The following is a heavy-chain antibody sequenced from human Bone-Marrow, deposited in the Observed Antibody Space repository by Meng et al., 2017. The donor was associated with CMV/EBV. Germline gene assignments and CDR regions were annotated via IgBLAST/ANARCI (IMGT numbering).Heavy chain of an antibody. J-gene: IGHJ3*02. CDR1: GYTFTGYY. D-gene: IGHD3-22*01. V-gene: IGHV1-2*02. Sequence: ASVKVSCKASGYTFTGYYMHWVRQAPGQGLEWMGWINPNSGGTNYAQKFQGRVTMTRDTSISTAYMELSRLRSDDTAVYYCARGGDSSGFRNIAFHIWGQGTMVTVSS. CDR2: INPNSGGT. CDR3: ARGGDSSGFRNIAFHI.